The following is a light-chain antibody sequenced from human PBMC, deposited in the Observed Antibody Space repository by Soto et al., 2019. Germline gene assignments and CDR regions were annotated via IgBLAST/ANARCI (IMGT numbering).Light chain of an antibody. CDR1: QSIGSS. V-gene: IGKV3D-15*01. CDR2: DAS. J-gene: IGKJ5*01. Sequence: EMVLTQSPATLSLFPGERASLSCRASQSIGSSLAWYQQKPGQAPRLLIYDASTRATGIPPRFSGGGSGTEFTLTISSLQSEDFAVYYCQQYNSWPPITFGQGTRLEIK. CDR3: QQYNSWPPIT.